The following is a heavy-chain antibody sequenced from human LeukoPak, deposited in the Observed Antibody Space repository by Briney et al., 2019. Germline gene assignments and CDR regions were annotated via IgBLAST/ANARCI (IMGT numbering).Heavy chain of an antibody. CDR3: ARHFGGHTFGTTFDY. CDR2: VPYIGSS. CDR1: GGSISNFY. J-gene: IGHJ4*02. Sequence: SETLSLTCTVSGGSISNFYWSWIRQPPGKRLEWIGYVPYIGSSNYNPSLKSRVTMSLDTSKNQFSLRLTSVTAADTAVYYCARHFGGHTFGTTFDYWGRGTLVTVSS. V-gene: IGHV4-59*08. D-gene: IGHD3-16*01.